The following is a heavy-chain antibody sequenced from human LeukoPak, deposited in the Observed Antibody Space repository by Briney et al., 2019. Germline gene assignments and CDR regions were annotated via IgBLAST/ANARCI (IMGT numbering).Heavy chain of an antibody. J-gene: IGHJ4*02. CDR1: GFTFDDYA. Sequence: AGGSLRLSCAASGFTFDDYAMHWVRQAPGKGLEWVSGISWNSGSIGYVDSVKGRFTISRDNAKNSLYLQMNSLRAEDTALYYCVGTGGDSSGYFDYWGQGTLVTVSS. D-gene: IGHD3-22*01. V-gene: IGHV3-9*01. CDR2: ISWNSGSI. CDR3: VGTGGDSSGYFDY.